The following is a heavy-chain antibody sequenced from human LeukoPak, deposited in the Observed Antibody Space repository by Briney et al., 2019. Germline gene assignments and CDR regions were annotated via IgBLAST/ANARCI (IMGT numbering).Heavy chain of an antibody. Sequence: GASVRVSCKASRYTFTSSDINWVRQATGQGREWRGWVNPNSGMTGYAQKFQGRVTMTRNPSISTAYMELSSLRSEDTAVYYCARGYDSSGYSSFDPWGPGTLVTVSS. D-gene: IGHD3-22*01. V-gene: IGHV1-8*01. CDR1: RYTFTSSD. CDR3: ARGYDSSGYSSFDP. J-gene: IGHJ5*02. CDR2: VNPNSGMT.